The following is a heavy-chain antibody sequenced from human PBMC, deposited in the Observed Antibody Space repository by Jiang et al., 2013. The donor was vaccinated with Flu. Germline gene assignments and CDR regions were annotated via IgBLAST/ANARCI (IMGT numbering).Heavy chain of an antibody. Sequence: GPGLVKPSETLSLTCTVSGGSISSYYWSWIRQPPGKGLEWIGYIYYSGSTNYNPSLKSRVTISVDTSKNQFSLKLSSVTAADTAVYYCARETYSSDMMVFDPWGQGTLVTVSS. V-gene: IGHV4-59*01. CDR3: ARETYSSDMMVFDP. CDR2: IYYSGST. D-gene: IGHD6-25*01. CDR1: GGSISSYY. J-gene: IGHJ5*02.